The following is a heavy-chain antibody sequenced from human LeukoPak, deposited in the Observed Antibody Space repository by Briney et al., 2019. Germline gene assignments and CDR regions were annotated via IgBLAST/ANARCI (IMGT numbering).Heavy chain of an antibody. J-gene: IGHJ4*02. D-gene: IGHD6-19*01. CDR2: INWNGGST. CDR1: GFTFDDYG. CDR3: ARDGGWGLYFDY. Sequence: RPGGSLRLSCAASGFTFDDYGMSWVRQAPGKGLEWVSGINWNGGSTGYADSVKGRFTISRDNAKNSLYLQMNGLRAEDTAVYYCARDGGWGLYFDYWGQGTLVTVSS. V-gene: IGHV3-20*04.